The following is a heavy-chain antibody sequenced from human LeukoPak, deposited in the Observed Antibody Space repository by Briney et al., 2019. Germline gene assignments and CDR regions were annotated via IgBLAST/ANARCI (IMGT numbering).Heavy chain of an antibody. CDR2: INPNSGGT. D-gene: IGHD2-2*01. CDR1: GYTFTGYY. J-gene: IGHJ4*02. V-gene: IGHV1-2*02. CDR3: ARGVIVVVPAAPHFDY. Sequence: ASVKLSCTASGYTFTGYYMHWVRQAPGQGLEWMGWINPNSGGTNYAQKVQGRVTMTRDTSISTAYMELNRLRSDDTAVYYCARGVIVVVPAAPHFDYWGQGTLVTVSS.